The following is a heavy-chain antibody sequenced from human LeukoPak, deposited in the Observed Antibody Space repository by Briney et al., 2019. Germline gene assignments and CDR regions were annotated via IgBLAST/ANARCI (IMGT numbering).Heavy chain of an antibody. CDR1: GFTFDDYA. V-gene: IGHV3-9*01. CDR2: ITWNSGSR. J-gene: IGHJ4*02. D-gene: IGHD3-22*01. Sequence: SLRLSCAASGFTFDDYAMHWVRQAPGKGLEWVSGITWNSGSRGYADSVKGRFTISRDNAKNSLYLQMNSLRAEDTALYYCAKDQSRYYDSSGYIDYWGQGTLVTVSS. CDR3: AKDQSRYYDSSGYIDY.